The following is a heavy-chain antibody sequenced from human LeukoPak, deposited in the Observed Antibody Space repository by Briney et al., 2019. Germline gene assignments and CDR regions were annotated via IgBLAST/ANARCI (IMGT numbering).Heavy chain of an antibody. CDR1: GFTFDDYA. J-gene: IGHJ4*02. D-gene: IGHD3-10*01. Sequence: GGSLRLSCAASGFTFDDYAVHWVRQAPGKGLEWVSGISWNSGSIGYADSVKGRFTISRDNAKSSLYLQMNSLRAEDTALYYCAKGIHVLLWFGDFDYWGQGTLVTVSS. V-gene: IGHV3-9*01. CDR2: ISWNSGSI. CDR3: AKGIHVLLWFGDFDY.